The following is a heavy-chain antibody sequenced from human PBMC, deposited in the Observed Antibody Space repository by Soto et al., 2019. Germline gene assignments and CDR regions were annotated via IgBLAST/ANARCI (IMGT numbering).Heavy chain of an antibody. V-gene: IGHV3-33*01. CDR3: ARDGRLLWFGELYLQRSWYFDL. CDR2: IWYDGSNK. CDR1: GFTFSSYG. Sequence: QVQLVESGGGVVQPGRSLRLSCAASGFTFSSYGMHWVRQAPGKGLEWVAVIWYDGSNKYYADSVKGRFTISRDNSKNTLYLQMNSLRAEDTAVYYCARDGRLLWFGELYLQRSWYFDLWGRGTLVTVSS. D-gene: IGHD3-10*01. J-gene: IGHJ2*01.